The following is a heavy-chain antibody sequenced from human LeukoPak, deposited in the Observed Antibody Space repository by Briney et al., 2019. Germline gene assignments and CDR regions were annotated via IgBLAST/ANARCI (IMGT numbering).Heavy chain of an antibody. CDR1: GGSISSYY. CDR2: IYYSGST. D-gene: IGHD2-21*02. Sequence: SETLSLTCTVSGGSISSYYWSWIRQPPGKGLEWIGYIYYSGSTNYNSSLKSRVSMSVDTSKSQFSLKVNSVTAADAAVYYCTRLGRGGDWFDYWGQGTLVTVSS. J-gene: IGHJ4*02. V-gene: IGHV4-59*01. CDR3: TRLGRGGDWFDY.